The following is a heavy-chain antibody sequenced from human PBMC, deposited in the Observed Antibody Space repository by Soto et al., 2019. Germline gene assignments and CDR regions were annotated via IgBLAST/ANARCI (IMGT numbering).Heavy chain of an antibody. Sequence: GGSLRLSCAASGFTFSGSAMHWVRQASGKGLEWVGRIRSKANSYATAYAASVKGRFTISSDDSKNTAYLQMNSLKTEDTAVYYCTRPLYDFWSGYYPTDDAFDIWGQGTMVTVSS. CDR3: TRPLYDFWSGYYPTDDAFDI. J-gene: IGHJ3*02. D-gene: IGHD3-3*01. CDR1: GFTFSGSA. V-gene: IGHV3-73*01. CDR2: IRSKANSYAT.